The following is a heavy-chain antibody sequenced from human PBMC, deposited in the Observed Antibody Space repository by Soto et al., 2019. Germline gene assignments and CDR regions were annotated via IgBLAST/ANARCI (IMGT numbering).Heavy chain of an antibody. V-gene: IGHV1-8*01. CDR1: GYTFTSYD. CDR2: MSPNSGNT. Sequence: GASVKVSCKASGYTFTSYDINWVRQATGQGLEWMGWMSPNSGNTGYAQKFQGRVTMTRNTSISTAYMELSSLRSEDTAVYYCARGLHDYGDYLDYWGQGTLVTVSS. J-gene: IGHJ4*02. D-gene: IGHD4-17*01. CDR3: ARGLHDYGDYLDY.